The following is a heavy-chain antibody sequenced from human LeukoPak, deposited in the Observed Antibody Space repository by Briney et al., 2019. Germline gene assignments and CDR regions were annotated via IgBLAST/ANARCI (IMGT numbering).Heavy chain of an antibody. D-gene: IGHD1-26*01. CDR1: GFTFSSYG. V-gene: IGHV3-30*02. J-gene: IGHJ4*02. CDR3: ARDYYKSGYYFDY. Sequence: GGSLRLSCAASGFTFSSYGMHWVRQAPGKGLEWVAFIRYDGSNKYYADSVKGRFTISRDNSKNTLYLQMNSLRAEDTAVYYCARDYYKSGYYFDYWGQGTLVTVSS. CDR2: IRYDGSNK.